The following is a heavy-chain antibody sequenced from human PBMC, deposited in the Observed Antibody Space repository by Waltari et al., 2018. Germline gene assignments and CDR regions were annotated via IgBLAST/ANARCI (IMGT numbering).Heavy chain of an antibody. J-gene: IGHJ6*02. CDR3: ARESFWSGAEWDDFGMDV. CDR1: GFTFGHHA. CDR2: IWYDERNK. D-gene: IGHD3-3*01. Sequence: QVHLVESGGGVVQPGRSLRLSCTGSGFTFGHHAIHWVRQAPGKGRWGVAVIWYDERNKKYADSWKGRLTISRDNSKNVVYMQMDSTRDEDTAVYYCARESFWSGAEWDDFGMDVWGQGTTVIVSS. V-gene: IGHV3-33*01.